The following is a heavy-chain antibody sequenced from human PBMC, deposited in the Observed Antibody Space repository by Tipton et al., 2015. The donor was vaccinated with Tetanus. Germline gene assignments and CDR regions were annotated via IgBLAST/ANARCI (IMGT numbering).Heavy chain of an antibody. CDR2: VWYDGTRK. J-gene: IGHJ4*02. V-gene: IGHV3-33*01. D-gene: IGHD3-3*01. CDR3: ARERFVEWFGPVDC. CDR1: GFTFSTHG. Sequence: SLRLSCAASGFTFSTHGMHWVRQAPGKGLEWVALVWYDGTRKYYTESVEGRFTISRDNSKYTLYLQMDSLRVEDTAAYFCARERFVEWFGPVDCRGQGTLVIVSS.